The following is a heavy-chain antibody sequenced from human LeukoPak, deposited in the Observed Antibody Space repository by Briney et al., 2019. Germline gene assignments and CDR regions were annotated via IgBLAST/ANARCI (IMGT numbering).Heavy chain of an antibody. D-gene: IGHD4-11*01. CDR2: IYYSGST. CDR1: GGSISSSSYY. CDR3: ARGPPVTRDYYYYMDV. V-gene: IGHV4-39*07. Sequence: PSETLPLTCTISGGSISSSSYYWGWIRQPPGKGLEWIGSIYYSGSTYYNPSLKSRVTISVDTSKNQFSLKLSSVTAADTAVYYCARGPPVTRDYYYYMDVWGKGTTVTVSS. J-gene: IGHJ6*03.